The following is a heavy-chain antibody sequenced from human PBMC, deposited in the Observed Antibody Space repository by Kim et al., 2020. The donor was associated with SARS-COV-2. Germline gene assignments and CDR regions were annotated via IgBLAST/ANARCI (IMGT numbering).Heavy chain of an antibody. Sequence: SETLSLTCTVSGASISSGGSYWSWIRQRPGKGLEWIGYFYYTGTTYYSPSLKTRLTISEDTSKNQFSLHLASVTAADTAVYFCASSMDSSGQFVFNFWGQGTMVTVSS. CDR1: GASISSGGSY. V-gene: IGHV4-31*03. CDR3: ASSMDSSGQFVFNF. J-gene: IGHJ3*01. D-gene: IGHD3-22*01. CDR2: FYYTGTT.